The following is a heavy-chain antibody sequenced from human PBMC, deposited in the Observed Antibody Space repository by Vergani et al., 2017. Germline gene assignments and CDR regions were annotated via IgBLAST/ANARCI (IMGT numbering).Heavy chain of an antibody. V-gene: IGHV5-51*01. Sequence: EVQLVPSGAEVKTPGESLKISCKGSGYSFSNYWIGWVRQMPGKGLEWMGIIYPGDSDTRYSPSFQGQVTISADKSINTAYLQWSSLKAPDTAIYYCARHDVIVVGYAFDIWGQGTMVTVSS. D-gene: IGHD3-22*01. CDR3: ARHDVIVVGYAFDI. J-gene: IGHJ3*02. CDR1: GYSFSNYW. CDR2: IYPGDSDT.